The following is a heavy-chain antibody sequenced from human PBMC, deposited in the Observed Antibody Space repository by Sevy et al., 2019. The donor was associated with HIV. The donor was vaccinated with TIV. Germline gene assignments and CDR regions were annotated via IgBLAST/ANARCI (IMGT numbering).Heavy chain of an antibody. V-gene: IGHV3-23*01. CDR3: AKVLARGVAVAGTAWGMDV. CDR1: GFTFTNYD. Sequence: GGSLRLSCAASGFTFTNYDMNWVRQAPGKGLEWVSAISGSGGTTYYADSVQGRFTISRDKSKNTLYLQMNSLRAEDTAVYYCAKVLARGVAVAGTAWGMDVWGQGSTVTVSS. J-gene: IGHJ6*02. D-gene: IGHD6-19*01. CDR2: ISGSGGTT.